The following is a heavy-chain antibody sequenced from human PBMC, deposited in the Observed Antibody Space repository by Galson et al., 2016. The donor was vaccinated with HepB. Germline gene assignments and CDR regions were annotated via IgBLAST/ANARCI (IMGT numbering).Heavy chain of an antibody. J-gene: IGHJ3*02. CDR1: GFTFNYAW. Sequence: SLRLSCAASGFTFNYAWMTWVRQAPGKGLEWVGRIRSQGDSETVEYAATVKGRFSISRDDSANTLYLQMDSLKTEETGLYYCTTDWAVYSRDWHYAFDIWGLGTMVVVSP. D-gene: IGHD6-19*01. V-gene: IGHV3-15*01. CDR2: IRSQGDSETV. CDR3: TTDWAVYSRDWHYAFDI.